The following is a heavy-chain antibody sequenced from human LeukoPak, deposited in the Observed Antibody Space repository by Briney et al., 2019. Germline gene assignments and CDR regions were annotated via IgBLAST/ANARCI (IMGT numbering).Heavy chain of an antibody. V-gene: IGHV3-48*03. CDR3: AREGDLYDRSTSSQFDY. CDR2: ISGTGAAM. CDR1: GFTFSSYE. Sequence: GGSLRLSCAASGFTFSSYEMNWVRQAPGKGLEWVSYISGTGAAMYYANSVKGRFTTSRDNAKNSLYLQMNSLRAEDTAVYYCAREGDLYDRSTSSQFDYWGQGTLVTVSS. D-gene: IGHD3-22*01. J-gene: IGHJ4*02.